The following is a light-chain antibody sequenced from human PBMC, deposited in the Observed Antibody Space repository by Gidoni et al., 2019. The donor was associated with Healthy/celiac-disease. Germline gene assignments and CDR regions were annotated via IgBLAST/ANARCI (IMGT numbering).Light chain of an antibody. CDR2: GKN. J-gene: IGLJ2*01. CDR3: NSRDSSGNVV. V-gene: IGLV3-19*01. Sequence: SSELTQDPAVSVALGQTVRITCQGDSLRSSYASWYQQKPGQAPVLVIYGKNNRPSRIPDRFSGSSSGNTASLTITGAQAEDEADYYCNSRDSSGNVVFGGGTKLTVL. CDR1: SLRSSY.